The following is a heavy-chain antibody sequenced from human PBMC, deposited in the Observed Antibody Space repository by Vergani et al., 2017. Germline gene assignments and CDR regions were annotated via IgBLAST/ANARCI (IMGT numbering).Heavy chain of an antibody. Sequence: EVQLVESGGGLVQPGGSLRLSCAASGFTFSSYWMHWVRHTPEKGLVWVSRINTEGSWTTYADSVKGRFTISRDNAKNTLYLQMNSLRVEETAVYYCARGKDCGGSSCNGSPYYGLDLWGQGTTVTVSS. CDR3: ARGKDCGGSSCNGSPYYGLDL. CDR1: GFTFSSYW. V-gene: IGHV3-74*01. CDR2: INTEGSWT. J-gene: IGHJ6*02. D-gene: IGHD2-15*01.